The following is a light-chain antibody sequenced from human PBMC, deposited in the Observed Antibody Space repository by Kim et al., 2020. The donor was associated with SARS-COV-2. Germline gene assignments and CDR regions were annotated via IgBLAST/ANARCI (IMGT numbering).Light chain of an antibody. V-gene: IGKV1-5*03. J-gene: IGKJ1*01. CDR3: QQYNNYSPWT. Sequence: DIQMTQSPSTLSASVGDRVTITCRASQSIGTWLAWYQQKPGIAPKPLIYKASNLASGVPSRFSGSGSGTEFTLTISSLQPDDFATYYCQQYNNYSPWTFGQGTKLEI. CDR1: QSIGTW. CDR2: KAS.